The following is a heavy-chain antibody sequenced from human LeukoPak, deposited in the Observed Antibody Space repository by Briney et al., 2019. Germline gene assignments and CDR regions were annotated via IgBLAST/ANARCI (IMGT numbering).Heavy chain of an antibody. CDR1: GGSFSGYY. CDR2: INHSGST. J-gene: IGHJ5*02. V-gene: IGHV4-34*01. D-gene: IGHD6-13*01. CDR3: ASTQPGIAADFDP. Sequence: SVTLSLTCAVYGGSFSGYYWSWIRQPPGKGLEWIGEINHSGSTNYNPSLKSRVAISVDTSKNQFSLKLSSVTAADTAVYYCASTQPGIAADFDPWGQGTLVTVSS.